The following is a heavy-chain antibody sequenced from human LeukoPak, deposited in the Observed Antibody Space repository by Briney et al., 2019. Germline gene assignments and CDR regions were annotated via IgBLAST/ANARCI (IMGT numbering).Heavy chain of an antibody. D-gene: IGHD1-26*01. CDR3: ARRRVGFTVDY. CDR1: GYSISSGYY. J-gene: IGHJ4*02. CDR2: IYHSGST. Sequence: SETLSLTCAVSGYSISSGYYWGWIRQPPGKGLERIGSIYHSGSTYYNPSLKSRVNISVDTSKNQFSLKLSSVTAADTAVYYCARRRVGFTVDYWSQGALVTVSS. V-gene: IGHV4-38-2*01.